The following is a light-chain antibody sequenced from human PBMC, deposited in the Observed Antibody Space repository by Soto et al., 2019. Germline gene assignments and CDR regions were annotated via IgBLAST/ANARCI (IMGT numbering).Light chain of an antibody. CDR3: QQYNNWPPGT. J-gene: IGKJ1*01. Sequence: DIQMTESPSTLSASVGDRVTITCRASQSISSWLAWYQQKPGKAPKLLIYDASSLESGVPSRFSGSGSGTEFTLTISSLQSEDFAVYYCQQYNNWPPGTFGQGTKV. V-gene: IGKV1-5*01. CDR1: QSISSW. CDR2: DAS.